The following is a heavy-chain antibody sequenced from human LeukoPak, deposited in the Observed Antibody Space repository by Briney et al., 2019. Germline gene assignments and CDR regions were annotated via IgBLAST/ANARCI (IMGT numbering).Heavy chain of an antibody. CDR3: ASMRKQQLVPPYYMDV. CDR1: GYTFTGYY. V-gene: IGHV1-2*02. J-gene: IGHJ6*03. CDR2: INPNSGGT. Sequence: GASVKVSCKASGYTFTGYYMHWVRQAPGQGLGWMGWINPNSGGTNYAQKFQGRVTMTRDTSISTAYMELSRLRSDDTAVYYCASMRKQQLVPPYYMDVWGKGTTVTVSS. D-gene: IGHD6-13*01.